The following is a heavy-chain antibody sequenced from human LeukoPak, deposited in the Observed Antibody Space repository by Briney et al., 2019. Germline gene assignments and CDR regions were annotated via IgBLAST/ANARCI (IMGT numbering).Heavy chain of an antibody. J-gene: IGHJ4*02. CDR3: VSAFDYGPLNHFHF. V-gene: IGHV3-48*03. CDR2: ISSRADTI. D-gene: IGHD4-17*01. CDR1: GFTFISHE. Sequence: PGGSLRLSCATSGFTFISHEMSWLRQAPGKGLQWIAYISSRADTIYYAESVKGRFTVSRDYSKDSLHLQMTSLRAEDTAVYHCVSAFDYGPLNHFHFWAQGTRVAVSS.